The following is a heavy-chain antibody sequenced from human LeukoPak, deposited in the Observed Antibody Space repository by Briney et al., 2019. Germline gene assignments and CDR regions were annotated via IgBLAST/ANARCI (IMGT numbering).Heavy chain of an antibody. Sequence: ASVKVSCEASGYTFTGYYMHWVRQAPGQGLEWMGWINPNSGGTNYAQKFQGRVTMTRDTSISTAYMELSRLRSDDTAVHYCASPRYYYGSGSYYSNFDYWGQGTLVTVSS. V-gene: IGHV1-2*02. CDR2: INPNSGGT. D-gene: IGHD3-10*01. CDR3: ASPRYYYGSGSYYSNFDY. CDR1: GYTFTGYY. J-gene: IGHJ4*02.